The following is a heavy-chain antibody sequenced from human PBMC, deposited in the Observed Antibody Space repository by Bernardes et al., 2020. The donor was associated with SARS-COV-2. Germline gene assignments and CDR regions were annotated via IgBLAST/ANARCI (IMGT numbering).Heavy chain of an antibody. CDR1: GFSVGTYA. D-gene: IGHD2-15*01. V-gene: IGHV3-23*01. CDR2: IIENGVDT. Sequence: GGSLRLSCAASGFSVGTYAMSWVRQAPGKGLEWVSGIIENGVDTYYADPVKGRFTISRDNSKNTVYLQMNSLRDEDTAVYYCAKVARELCSGGTCYLDFWGQGTLVTVSS. J-gene: IGHJ4*02. CDR3: AKVARELCSGGTCYLDF.